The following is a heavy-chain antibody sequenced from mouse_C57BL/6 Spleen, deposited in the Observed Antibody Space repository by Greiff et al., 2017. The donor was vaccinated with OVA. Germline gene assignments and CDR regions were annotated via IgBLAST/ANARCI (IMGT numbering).Heavy chain of an antibody. J-gene: IGHJ3*01. V-gene: IGHV1-85*01. D-gene: IGHD3-2*02. CDR2: IYPRDGST. Sequence: VKLMESGPELVKPGASVKLSCKASGYTFTSYDINWVKQRPGQGLEWIGWIYPRDGSTKYNEKFKGKATLTVDTSSSTAYMELHSLTSEDSAVYFCAKTAQATGFAYWGQGTLVTVSA. CDR1: GYTFTSYD. CDR3: AKTAQATGFAY.